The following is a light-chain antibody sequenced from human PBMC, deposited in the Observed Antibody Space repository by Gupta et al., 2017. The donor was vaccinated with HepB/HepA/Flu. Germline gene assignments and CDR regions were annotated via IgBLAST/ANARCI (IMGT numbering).Light chain of an antibody. CDR2: AAS. CDR1: QSVRNN. CDR3: QQENNWPWT. Sequence: EIVMTQSPATLSVSPGESATLSCRASQSVRNNLAWYQQKPGQAPRLLIYAASPRATGLPARFSGSGSETEFTLTISSLQSEDFAVYYCQQENNWPWTFGQGTKVEIK. V-gene: IGKV3-15*01. J-gene: IGKJ1*01.